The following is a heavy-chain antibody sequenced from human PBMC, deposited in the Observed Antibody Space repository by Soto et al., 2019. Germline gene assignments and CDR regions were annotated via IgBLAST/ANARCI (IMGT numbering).Heavy chain of an antibody. Sequence: KPGGSLRLSCAASGFTFSDSYMSWIRQAPGKGPEWISYITFSGNTVYYADSLKGRFTISRDNAKNSLYLQMNRLRAEDTAVYYCARVSWREKYGMDVWGQGTTVTVSS. V-gene: IGHV3-11*01. CDR1: GFTFSDSY. CDR3: ARVSWREKYGMDV. CDR2: ITFSGNTV. J-gene: IGHJ6*02.